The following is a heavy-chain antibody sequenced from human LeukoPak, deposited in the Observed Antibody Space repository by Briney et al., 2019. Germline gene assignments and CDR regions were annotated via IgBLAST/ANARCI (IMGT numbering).Heavy chain of an antibody. CDR2: INHSGST. J-gene: IGHJ5*02. CDR3: ARDQYYYDSSGYYRLDP. D-gene: IGHD3-22*01. CDR1: GGSFSGYY. Sequence: PSETLSLTCAVYGGSFSGYYWSWIRQPPGKGLEWIGEINHSGSTNYNPSLKSRVTISVDTSKNQFSLKLSSVTAADTAVYYCARDQYYYDSSGYYRLDPWGQGTLVTVSS. V-gene: IGHV4-34*01.